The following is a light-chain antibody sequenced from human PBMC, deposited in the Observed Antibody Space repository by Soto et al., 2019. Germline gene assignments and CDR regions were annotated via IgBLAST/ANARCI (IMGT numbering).Light chain of an antibody. J-gene: IGLJ1*01. Sequence: QSALTQPSSVSLSPGQSVTISCTGTSSDVGGYNYVSWYQQHPGKAPKLMIYDVSKRPSGVPDRFSGSKSGNTASLTIPGLQAEDEADYYCCSYAGSYTYVFGTGTKVTVL. CDR1: SSDVGGYNY. V-gene: IGLV2-11*01. CDR3: CSYAGSYTYV. CDR2: DVS.